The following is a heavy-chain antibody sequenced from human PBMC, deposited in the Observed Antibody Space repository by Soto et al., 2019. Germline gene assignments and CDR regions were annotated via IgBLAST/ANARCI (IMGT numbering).Heavy chain of an antibody. CDR1: GSTFRSFG. V-gene: IGHV3-30*18. D-gene: IGHD3-22*01. CDR2: ISYDGSNK. Sequence: QVQLVGSGGGVVQPGRSLRLSCAASGSTFRSFGMHWVRQAPGKGLEWVAAISYDGSNKNYVDSVKGRFTISRDNSDNTLYLQMNSLRAEDTAVYYCAKDTYYHDSTGYYVFDYWGQGTLVSVSS. CDR3: AKDTYYHDSTGYYVFDY. J-gene: IGHJ4*02.